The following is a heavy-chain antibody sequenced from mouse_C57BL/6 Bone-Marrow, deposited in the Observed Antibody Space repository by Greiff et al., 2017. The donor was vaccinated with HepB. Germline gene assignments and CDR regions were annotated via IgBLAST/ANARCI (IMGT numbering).Heavy chain of an antibody. CDR3: AKPYDYDGLYAMDY. J-gene: IGHJ4*01. Sequence: QVQLKQSGPELVKPGASVKISCKASGYTFTDYYINWVKQRPGQGLEWIGWIFPGSGSTYYNEKFKGKATLTVDKSSSTAYMLLSSLTSEDSAVYFCAKPYDYDGLYAMDYWGQGTSVTVSS. D-gene: IGHD2-4*01. V-gene: IGHV1-75*01. CDR1: GYTFTDYY. CDR2: IFPGSGST.